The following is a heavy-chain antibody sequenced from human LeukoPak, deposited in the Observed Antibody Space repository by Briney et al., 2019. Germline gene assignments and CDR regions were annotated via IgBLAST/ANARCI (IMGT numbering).Heavy chain of an antibody. CDR1: GYTFTSYD. CDR3: ARRSLYGDYVEFDY. V-gene: IGHV1-8*01. J-gene: IGHJ4*02. Sequence: GASVKVSCKASGYTFTSYDINWVRQAAGQGLEWMGWMNPNSGNTGYAQKFQGRVTMTRNTSISTAYMELSSLRSEDTAVYYCARRSLYGDYVEFDYWGQGTLVTVSS. D-gene: IGHD4-17*01. CDR2: MNPNSGNT.